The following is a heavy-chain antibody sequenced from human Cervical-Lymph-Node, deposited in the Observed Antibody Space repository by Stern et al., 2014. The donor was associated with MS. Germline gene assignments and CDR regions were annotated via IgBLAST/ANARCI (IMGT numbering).Heavy chain of an antibody. CDR2: VIPFVGTS. J-gene: IGHJ5*02. CDR1: GG. V-gene: IGHV1-69*06. D-gene: IGHD3/OR15-3a*01. CDR3: ARGTGDNWFGP. Sequence: QVQLMQSGAEVKKPGSSVKVSCKSSGGLSWVRQAPGQGLEWMGGVIPFVGTSYYAQKFQGRVTITADTSANTTYLHLSRLTSADTAVYYCARGTGDNWFGPWGQGTLVTVSS.